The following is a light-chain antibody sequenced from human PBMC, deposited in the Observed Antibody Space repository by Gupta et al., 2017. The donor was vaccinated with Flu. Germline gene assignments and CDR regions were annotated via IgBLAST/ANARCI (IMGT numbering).Light chain of an antibody. J-gene: IGKJ2*01. V-gene: IGKV3-20*01. CDR2: VAS. CDR3: QLEGISPYT. CDR1: QSVGSNN. Sequence: EVVLTQSPGTLPFSPGERATLSCRASQSVGSNNLAWYQQKRGQAPRLLIYVASSRATGIPDRFRGSGSGTDFTLTISRLEPEEFAMYYCQLEGISPYTFGQGTKLEIK.